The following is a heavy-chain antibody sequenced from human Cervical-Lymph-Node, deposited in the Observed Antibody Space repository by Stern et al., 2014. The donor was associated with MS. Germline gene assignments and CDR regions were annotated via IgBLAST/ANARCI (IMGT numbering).Heavy chain of an antibody. CDR2: IIPNFGGT. CDR3: ARDQRGITIFGVDTDYYYLGMEV. J-gene: IGHJ6*02. CDR1: GDIFTGYA. D-gene: IGHD3-3*01. V-gene: IGHV1-2*02. Sequence: QVQLVQSGAEVKKPGASVKVSCKTSGDIFTGYAIHWVRQAPGQGLEWMAGIIPNFGGTKYAPKFQGRVIVSRDTSISTAYVKLSSLASDDTAVYYCARDQRGITIFGVDTDYYYLGMEVWGQGTPVTVSS.